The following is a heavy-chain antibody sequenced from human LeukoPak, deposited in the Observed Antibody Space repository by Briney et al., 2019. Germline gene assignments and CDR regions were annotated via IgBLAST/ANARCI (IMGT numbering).Heavy chain of an antibody. Sequence: GGSLRLSCAASGFTFSSYAMTWVRQAPGKGLEWVSAISGGGGSTYYADSVKGRFTISRDNSKNTLYLQMNSLRAEDTAVYYCARALVAAAPYYMDVWGKGTTVTVSS. J-gene: IGHJ6*03. CDR3: ARALVAAAPYYMDV. D-gene: IGHD6-13*01. CDR1: GFTFSSYA. CDR2: ISGGGGST. V-gene: IGHV3-23*01.